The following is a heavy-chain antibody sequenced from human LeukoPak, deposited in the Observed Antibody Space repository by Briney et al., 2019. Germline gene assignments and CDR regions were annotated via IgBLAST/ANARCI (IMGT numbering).Heavy chain of an antibody. CDR2: ISSSSSYI. Sequence: GGSLRPSCAASGFTFSSYSMNWVRQAPGKGLEWVSSISSSSSYIYYADSVKGRFTISRDNAKNSLYLQMNSLRAEDTAVYYCARGIVVVPAAADYWGQGTLVTVSS. V-gene: IGHV3-21*01. J-gene: IGHJ4*02. D-gene: IGHD2-2*01. CDR3: ARGIVVVPAAADY. CDR1: GFTFSSYS.